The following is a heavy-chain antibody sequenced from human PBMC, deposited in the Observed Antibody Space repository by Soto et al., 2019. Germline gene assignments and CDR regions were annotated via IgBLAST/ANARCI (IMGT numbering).Heavy chain of an antibody. V-gene: IGHV1-2*04. CDR1: GYTFTGYY. Sequence: QVQLVQSGAEVKKPGASVKVSCKASGYTFTGYYMHWVRQAPGQGLEWMGWINPNSGGTNYAQKFQGWVTMTRDTSISTAYMELSRLISDYTAVYYCARDHLGVSITIVGDGYGMDVWGQGTTVTVSS. CDR2: INPNSGGT. D-gene: IGHD3-3*01. CDR3: ARDHLGVSITIVGDGYGMDV. J-gene: IGHJ6*02.